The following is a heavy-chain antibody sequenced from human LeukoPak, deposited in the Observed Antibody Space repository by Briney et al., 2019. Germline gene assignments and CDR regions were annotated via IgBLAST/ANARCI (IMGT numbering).Heavy chain of an antibody. CDR1: GGSITNYY. CDR2: IYYSGST. J-gene: IGHJ4*02. Sequence: SETLSLTCTVSGGSITNYYWMWLRQPPGKGLEYIGYIYYSGSTNYNPSLNSRVTISVDTSANQFSLRLGSVTAADTAVYYCARHSRGYDSEFGYWGQGTLVTVSS. D-gene: IGHD5-12*01. V-gene: IGHV4-59*01. CDR3: ARHSRGYDSEFGY.